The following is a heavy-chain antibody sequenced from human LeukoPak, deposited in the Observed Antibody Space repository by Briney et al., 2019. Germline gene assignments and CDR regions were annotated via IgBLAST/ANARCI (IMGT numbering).Heavy chain of an antibody. CDR3: ARVGISSWYYFDY. D-gene: IGHD6-13*01. CDR2: IIPILGIA. Sequence: GASVKVSCKASGGTFSSYATSWVRQAPGQGLEWMGRIIPILGIATYAQKFQGRVTITADKSTSTAYIELSSLRSEDTAVYYCARVGISSWYYFDYWGQGTLVTVSS. J-gene: IGHJ4*02. CDR1: GGTFSSYA. V-gene: IGHV1-69*04.